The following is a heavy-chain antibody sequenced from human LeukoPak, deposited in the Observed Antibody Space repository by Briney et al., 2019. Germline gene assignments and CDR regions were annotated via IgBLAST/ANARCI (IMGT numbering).Heavy chain of an antibody. D-gene: IGHD3-22*01. CDR2: IYPGDSDT. CDR3: ARHREYYYDSSGYYPDAFDI. V-gene: IGHV5-51*01. Sequence: GESLKICCKGSGYSFTSYWIGWVRQMPGKGLGWMGIIYPGDSDTRYSTSFQGQVTISADKSISTAYLQWSSLKASDTAMYYCARHREYYYDSSGYYPDAFDIWGQGTMVTVSS. J-gene: IGHJ3*02. CDR1: GYSFTSYW.